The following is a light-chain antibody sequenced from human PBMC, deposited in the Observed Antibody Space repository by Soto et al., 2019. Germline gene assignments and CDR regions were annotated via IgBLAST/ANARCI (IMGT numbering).Light chain of an antibody. CDR1: SSDVGGYNY. CDR3: SSFAGSNVV. CDR2: EVS. V-gene: IGLV2-8*01. J-gene: IGLJ2*01. Sequence: QSVLTQPPSASGSPGQSVTISCTGTSSDVGGYNYVSWYQQHPGKAPKLMISEVSKRPSGVPDRFSGSKSGNTASLTVSGLQAEEEADYYCSSFAGSNVVFGGGTKVTVL.